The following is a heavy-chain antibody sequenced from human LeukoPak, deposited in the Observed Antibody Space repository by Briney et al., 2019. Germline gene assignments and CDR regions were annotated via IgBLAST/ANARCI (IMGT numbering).Heavy chain of an antibody. V-gene: IGHV3-48*02. CDR1: GFTSSAYA. CDR2: ITSSSSTI. Sequence: PGGSLRLSCAASGFTSSAYAMNWVRQAPGKGLEWVSYITSSSSTIYYADSVKGRFTIARDNAKNSLYLQMNSLRDEDTAVYYCARGDGWFGELLNFDYWGQGTLVTVSS. J-gene: IGHJ4*02. D-gene: IGHD3-10*01. CDR3: ARGDGWFGELLNFDY.